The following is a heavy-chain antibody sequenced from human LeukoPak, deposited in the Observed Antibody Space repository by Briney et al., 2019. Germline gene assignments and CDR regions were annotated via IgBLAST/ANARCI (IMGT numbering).Heavy chain of an antibody. D-gene: IGHD2-15*01. CDR2: ISYDGSNK. CDR3: AKDSNVGVVVVAATDNWFGR. Sequence: GRSLRLSCAASGCTFSSYGMHWVRQAPGKGLEWVAVISYDGSNKYYADSVKGRFTISRDNSKNTLYLQMNSLRAEDTAVYYCAKDSNVGVVVVAATDNWFGRWGQGTLVTVSS. V-gene: IGHV3-30*18. CDR1: GCTFSSYG. J-gene: IGHJ5*02.